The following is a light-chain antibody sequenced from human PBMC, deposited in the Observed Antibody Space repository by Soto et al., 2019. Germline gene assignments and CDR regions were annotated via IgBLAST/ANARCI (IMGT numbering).Light chain of an antibody. CDR1: QSVSDN. J-gene: IGKJ5*01. CDR3: LQYNKWPPAIS. V-gene: IGKV3-15*01. CDR2: GAH. Sequence: EIMWTQSPATLSVSPGEGATLSCRASQSVSDNLAWYQQKPGQAPRLLIYGAHTRATGIPARFSGSGSGTEFTLTISSLQSEDFAVYYCLQYNKWPPAISFGQGTRLEIK.